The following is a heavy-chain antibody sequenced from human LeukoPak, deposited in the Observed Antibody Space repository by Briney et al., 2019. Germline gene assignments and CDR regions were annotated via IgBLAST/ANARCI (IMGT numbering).Heavy chain of an antibody. CDR3: ARNSIWSGYYNSNWFDP. Sequence: ASVKVSCKASGGTFSRYAISWVRQAPGQGLEWKGGIIPIFGTANYTQKFQGRVTITTDESTSTAYMELSSLRSEDTAVYYCARNSIWSGYYNSNWFDPWGQGTLVTVSS. V-gene: IGHV1-69*05. J-gene: IGHJ5*02. CDR2: IIPIFGTA. CDR1: GGTFSRYA. D-gene: IGHD3-3*01.